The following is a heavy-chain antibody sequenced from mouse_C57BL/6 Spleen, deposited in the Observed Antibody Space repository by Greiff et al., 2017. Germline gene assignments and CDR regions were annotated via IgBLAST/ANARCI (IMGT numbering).Heavy chain of an antibody. J-gene: IGHJ4*01. CDR1: GYAFSSSW. CDR3: AYAEMGY. D-gene: IGHD1-1*01. Sequence: VQLQQSGPELVKPGASVKISCKASGYAFSSSWMNWVKQRPGKGLEWIGRIDPGDGDTNYNGKFKGKATLTADKSSSTAYMQLSSLTSEDSAVYFGAYAEMGYWGQGTSVTVSS. CDR2: IDPGDGDT. V-gene: IGHV1-82*01.